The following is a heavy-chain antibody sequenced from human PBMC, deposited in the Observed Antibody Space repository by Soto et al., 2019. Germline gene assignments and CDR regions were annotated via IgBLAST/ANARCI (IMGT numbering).Heavy chain of an antibody. CDR1: GFTFSTYS. Sequence: GGYLRLSCAASGFTFSTYSMNWVRQAPGKGLEWVSYISSSGSIIYYADSVKGRFTSSRDNARNSLYLQMNSLRAEDTAVYYYARHDPDYWGPGTLVTVFS. CDR3: ARHDPDY. D-gene: IGHD1-1*01. CDR2: ISSSGSII. V-gene: IGHV3-48*01. J-gene: IGHJ4*02.